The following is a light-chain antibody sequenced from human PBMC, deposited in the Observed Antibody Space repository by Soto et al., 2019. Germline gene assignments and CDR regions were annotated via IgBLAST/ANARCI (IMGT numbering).Light chain of an antibody. J-gene: IGKJ1*01. V-gene: IGKV1-39*01. CDR2: AAS. Sequence: DIQMTQSPSSLSASVGDRVTITCRASQSISSFLNWYQQKPGKPPKLLIYAASSLQSGVPSRFSGSGSGTDFTLTISSLQPEDFATYYCQQSYNTPWTFGQGTKVEIK. CDR1: QSISSF. CDR3: QQSYNTPWT.